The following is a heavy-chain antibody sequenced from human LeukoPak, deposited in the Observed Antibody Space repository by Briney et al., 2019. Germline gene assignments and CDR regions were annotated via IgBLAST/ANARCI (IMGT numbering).Heavy chain of an antibody. J-gene: IGHJ4*02. CDR3: ARGVGYYYGSAGEV. Sequence: SETLSLTCTVSGDSISSSSYYWGWIRQPPGKGLEWIGSIFHSGSTYYNPSLKSRVTISVDTSKNQFSLKLTSVTAADTAVYYCARGVGYYYGSAGEVWGQGTLVTVSS. CDR1: GDSISSSSYY. CDR2: IFHSGST. D-gene: IGHD3-10*01. V-gene: IGHV4-39*01.